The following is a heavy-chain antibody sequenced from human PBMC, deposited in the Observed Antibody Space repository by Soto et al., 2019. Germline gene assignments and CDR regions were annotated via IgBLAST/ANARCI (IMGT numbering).Heavy chain of an antibody. V-gene: IGHV3-30*18. CDR1: EFTFSSYA. D-gene: IGHD2-8*02. Sequence: QVQLVESGGGVVQPGESLRLSCAASEFTFSSYAMHWVRQAPGKGLEWVAVVSNGGNTKYYGYSVKGRFTISRDNAKNTLNLQMNSLTAEDTAVYYCAKDQSTDSRSYHALDFWGQGTTVTVSS. CDR2: VSNGGNTK. CDR3: AKDQSTDSRSYHALDF. J-gene: IGHJ6*02.